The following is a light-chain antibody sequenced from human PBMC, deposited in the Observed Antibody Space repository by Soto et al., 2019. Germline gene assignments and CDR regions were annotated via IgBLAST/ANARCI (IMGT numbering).Light chain of an antibody. J-gene: IGLJ3*02. CDR3: NSYTTTSTVV. V-gene: IGLV2-14*01. CDR2: GVS. CDR1: SSDVGTYNY. Sequence: QSALTQPASVSGSPGQSLTISCTGTSSDVGTYNYVSWYQQHPGKAPKLMIYGVSNRPSGIPNRFSGSKSGNTASLTISGFQAEDEADYYCNSYTTTSTVVFGGGTKLTVL.